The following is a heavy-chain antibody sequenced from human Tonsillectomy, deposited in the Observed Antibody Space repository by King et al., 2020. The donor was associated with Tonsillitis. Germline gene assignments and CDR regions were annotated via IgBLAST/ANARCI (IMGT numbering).Heavy chain of an antibody. CDR2: IIPIFGTA. CDR1: GGTFISYA. V-gene: IGHV1-69*12. J-gene: IGHJ3*02. D-gene: IGHD6-13*01. Sequence: QLVQSGAEVKKPGSSVKVSCKASGGTFISYAISWVRQAPGQGLEWMGGIIPIFGTANYAQKFQGRVTITADESTSTAYMELSSLRSEDTAVYYCARSPQGAAAGTVAFDIWGQGTMVTVSS. CDR3: ARSPQGAAAGTVAFDI.